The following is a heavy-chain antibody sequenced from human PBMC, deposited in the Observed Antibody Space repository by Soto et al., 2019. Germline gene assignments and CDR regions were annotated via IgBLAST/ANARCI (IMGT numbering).Heavy chain of an antibody. V-gene: IGHV3-30*18. CDR3: AKERHIVATITSSFSFDY. Sequence: GGSLRLSCAASGFTFSSYGMHWVRQAPGKGLEWVAVISYDGSNKYYADSVKGRFTISRDNSKNTLYLQMNSLRAEDTAVYYCAKERHIVATITSSFSFDYWGQGTLVTVSS. CDR1: GFTFSSYG. J-gene: IGHJ4*02. CDR2: ISYDGSNK. D-gene: IGHD5-12*01.